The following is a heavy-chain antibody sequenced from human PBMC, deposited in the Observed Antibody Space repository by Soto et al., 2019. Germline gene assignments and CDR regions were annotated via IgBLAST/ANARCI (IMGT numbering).Heavy chain of an antibody. J-gene: IGHJ4*02. CDR3: ALAPIAVAGSVGGN. V-gene: IGHV1-46*01. Sequence: VQLVQSGAEVKKPGASVKVSCKASGYTFTSYYMHCVRQAPGQGLEWMGIINPSGGSTSYAQKLQGRVTMTRDTSTSTVYMELSRLRSEDTAVYYCALAPIAVAGSVGGNWGQGTLVTVSS. CDR1: GYTFTSYY. D-gene: IGHD6-19*01. CDR2: INPSGGST.